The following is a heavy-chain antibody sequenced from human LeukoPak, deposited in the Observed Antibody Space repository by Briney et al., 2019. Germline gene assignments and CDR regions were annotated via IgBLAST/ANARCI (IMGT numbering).Heavy chain of an antibody. J-gene: IGHJ4*02. CDR1: GFLFSNSW. V-gene: IGHV3-7*05. CDR3: ARDSGYNAFDY. CDR2: INQDGSAK. Sequence: GGSLRLSCADSGFLFSNSWMAWVRQAPGRGLEWLANINQDGSAKTCVDSVKGRFAISRDNAKNSLYLQMNSLRAEDTAMYYCARDSGYNAFDYWGQGTLVTVSS. D-gene: IGHD5-12*01.